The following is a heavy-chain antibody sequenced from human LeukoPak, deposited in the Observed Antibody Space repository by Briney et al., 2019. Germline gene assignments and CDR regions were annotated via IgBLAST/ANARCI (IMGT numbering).Heavy chain of an antibody. CDR1: GGTFSSYA. CDR3: ARGVYDYGDYALTYYYYYGMDV. CDR2: IIPILGIA. J-gene: IGHJ6*02. V-gene: IGHV1-69*04. Sequence: ASVKVSCKASGGTFSSYAISWVRQAPGQGLEWMGRIIPILGIANYAQKLQGRVTMTTDTSTSTAYMELRSLRSDDTAVYYCARGVYDYGDYALTYYYYYGMDVWGQGTTVTVSS. D-gene: IGHD4-17*01.